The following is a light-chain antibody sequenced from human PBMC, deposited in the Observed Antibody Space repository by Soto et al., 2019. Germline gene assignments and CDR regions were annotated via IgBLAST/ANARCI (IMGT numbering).Light chain of an antibody. J-gene: IGLJ1*01. V-gene: IGLV2-14*01. Sequence: QSALAQPASVSWSPGQLITISCTGTSSDVGGYNYVSWYQQHPGKAPKLMIYEVSNRPSGVSNRFSGSKSGNTASLTISGLQAEDEADYYCSSYTSSSTLAVFGTGTKVTVL. CDR2: EVS. CDR1: SSDVGGYNY. CDR3: SSYTSSSTLAV.